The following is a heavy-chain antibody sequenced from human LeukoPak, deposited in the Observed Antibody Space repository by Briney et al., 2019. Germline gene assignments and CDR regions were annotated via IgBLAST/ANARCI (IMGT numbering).Heavy chain of an antibody. CDR1: NGSITTNSYY. J-gene: IGHJ5*02. Sequence: SETLSLTCTVSNGSITTNSYYWGWIRQPPGKGLEWIGTIFHSGSTYYNPSLKSRVTITVDTSKNQFSLNLNSVTSADTAVYYCARPWGVGAPFDPWGPGTLVTVSS. D-gene: IGHD1-26*01. CDR2: IFHSGST. CDR3: ARPWGVGAPFDP. V-gene: IGHV4-39*01.